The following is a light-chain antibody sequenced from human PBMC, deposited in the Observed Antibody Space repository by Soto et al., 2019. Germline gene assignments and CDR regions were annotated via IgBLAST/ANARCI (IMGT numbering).Light chain of an antibody. Sequence: EIVMTQSPPTLSVSPGEGVTLSCKASQSISNYLAWYQHKPGQAPRLLINGASITATGFPARFSGSGSGEDFTLTISRVPSEDFAVYDCQQYFNWPWTFGQGTKVEIK. V-gene: IGKV3-15*01. CDR3: QQYFNWPWT. J-gene: IGKJ1*01. CDR2: GAS. CDR1: QSISNY.